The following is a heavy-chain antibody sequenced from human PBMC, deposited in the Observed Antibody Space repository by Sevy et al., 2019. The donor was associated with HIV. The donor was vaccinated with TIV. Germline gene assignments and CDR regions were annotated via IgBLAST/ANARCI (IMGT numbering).Heavy chain of an antibody. J-gene: IGHJ3*02. Sequence: GGSLRLSCAASGFTFSGSSVHWVRQASGKGLEWVGRIRSKANSYATAYAASVKGRFTISRDDSKNTAYLQMNSLKTEDTAVYYCTRHEDYYDSSGYPFDIWGQGTMVTVSS. D-gene: IGHD3-22*01. CDR2: IRSKANSYAT. V-gene: IGHV3-73*01. CDR3: TRHEDYYDSSGYPFDI. CDR1: GFTFSGSS.